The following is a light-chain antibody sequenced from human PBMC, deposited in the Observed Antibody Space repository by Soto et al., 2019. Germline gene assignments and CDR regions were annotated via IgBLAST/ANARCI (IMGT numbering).Light chain of an antibody. V-gene: IGKV3-11*01. CDR1: QSVSNY. CDR3: QQRNSWPLT. CDR2: DTF. Sequence: EIVLTQSPATPSLSPGERATLSCRASQSVSNYLAWYRQKPGQAPRLLIFDTFNRATGIPARFSGSGSGTDFTLTISSLEPEDFAVYYCQQRNSWPLTFGGGTRVDVK. J-gene: IGKJ4*01.